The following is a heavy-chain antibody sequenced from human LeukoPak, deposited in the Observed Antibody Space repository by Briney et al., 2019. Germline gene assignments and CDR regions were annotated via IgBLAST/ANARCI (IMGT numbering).Heavy chain of an antibody. CDR1: GVSISSYY. CDR2: IYTSGDT. V-gene: IGHV4-4*09. D-gene: IGHD2-15*01. Sequence: SETLSLTCTVSGVSISSYYWSWIRQPPGKGLEWIWYIYTSGDTNYNPSLKSRVTISVETTKNHFSLLLSSVTAADTAVYYCSGHLWEPRYCRGGSCCGWLDPWGQGTLVTVSS. CDR3: SGHLWEPRYCRGGSCCGWLDP. J-gene: IGHJ5*02.